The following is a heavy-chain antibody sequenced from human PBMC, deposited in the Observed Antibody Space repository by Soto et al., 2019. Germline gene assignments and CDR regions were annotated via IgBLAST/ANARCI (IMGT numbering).Heavy chain of an antibody. CDR3: ARDQAGSSGWYFDY. CDR2: IYSGGST. V-gene: IGHV3-53*02. Sequence: EVQLVETGGGLIQPGGSLRLSCAASGFTVSSNYMSWVRQAPGKGLEWVSVIYSGGSTYYADSVKGRFTISRDNSKNTLYLQMNSLRAEDTAVYYCARDQAGSSGWYFDYWGQGTLVTVSS. CDR1: GFTVSSNY. D-gene: IGHD6-19*01. J-gene: IGHJ4*02.